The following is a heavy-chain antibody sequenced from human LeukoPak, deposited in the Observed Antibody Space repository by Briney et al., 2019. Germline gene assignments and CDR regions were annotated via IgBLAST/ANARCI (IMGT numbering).Heavy chain of an antibody. CDR3: ARGTVTEFDP. J-gene: IGHJ5*02. D-gene: IGHD4-17*01. V-gene: IGHV4-39*07. CDR1: GGSISSYY. Sequence: SSETLSLTCTVSGGSISSYYWGWIRQPPGKGLEWIGSIYYSGSTYYNPSLKSRVTISVDTSKNQFSLKLSSVTAADTAVYYCARGTVTEFDPWGQGTLVTVSS. CDR2: IYYSGST.